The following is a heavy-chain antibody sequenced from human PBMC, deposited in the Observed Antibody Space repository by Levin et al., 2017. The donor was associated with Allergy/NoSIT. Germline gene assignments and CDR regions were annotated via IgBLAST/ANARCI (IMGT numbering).Heavy chain of an antibody. CDR3: ARGGLDDSSGYPFDY. J-gene: IGHJ4*02. D-gene: IGHD3-22*01. CDR2: ISAYNGNT. Sequence: PVASVKVSCKASGYTFTSYGISWVRQAPGQGLEWMGWISAYNGNTNYAQKLQGRVTMTTDTSTSTAYMELRSLRSDDTAVYYCARGGLDDSSGYPFDYWGQGTLVTVSS. V-gene: IGHV1-18*01. CDR1: GYTFTSYG.